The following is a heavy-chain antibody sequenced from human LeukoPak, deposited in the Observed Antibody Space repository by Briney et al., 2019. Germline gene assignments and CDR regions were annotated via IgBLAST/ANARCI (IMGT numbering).Heavy chain of an antibody. V-gene: IGHV3-21*01. CDR3: ARGSEYYDLDY. Sequence: GGSLKLSCAVSGFTFSSYSMNWVRQAPGKGLEWVSSISSSSSYIYYADSVKGRFTISRDNAKNSLYLQMNSLRAEDTAVYYCARGSEYYDLDYWGQGTLVTVSS. J-gene: IGHJ4*02. CDR2: ISSSSSYI. CDR1: GFTFSSYS. D-gene: IGHD3-22*01.